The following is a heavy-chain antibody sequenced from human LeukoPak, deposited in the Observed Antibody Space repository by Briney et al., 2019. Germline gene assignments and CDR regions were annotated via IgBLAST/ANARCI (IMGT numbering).Heavy chain of an antibody. D-gene: IGHD3-10*01. CDR3: GSPDGSPWFDP. J-gene: IGHJ5*02. V-gene: IGHV3-30*03. CDR2: ISYDGSDP. CDR1: GFIFSTYA. Sequence: GGSLRLSCAASGFIFSTYAMHWARQAPGKGLEWVAIISYDGSDPYYADSVKGRFTTSRDDSNNTLYLQMDSLRPEDTAVYYCGSPDGSPWFDPWGQGTLVTVSS.